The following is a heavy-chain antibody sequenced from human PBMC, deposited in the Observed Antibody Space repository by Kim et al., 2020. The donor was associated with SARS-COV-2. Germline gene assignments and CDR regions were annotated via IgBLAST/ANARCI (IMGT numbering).Heavy chain of an antibody. D-gene: IGHD1-26*01. J-gene: IGHJ4*02. V-gene: IGHV3-30*01. CDR3: ARPYSGSYSDHFDY. Sequence: SVKGRFTISRDNSKNTLYLQRNSLRAEDTAVYYCARPYSGSYSDHFDYWGQGTLVTVSS.